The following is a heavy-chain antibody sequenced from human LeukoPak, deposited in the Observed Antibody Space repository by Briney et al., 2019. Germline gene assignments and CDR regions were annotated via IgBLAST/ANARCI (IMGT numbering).Heavy chain of an antibody. Sequence: LGGSLRLSCAASGFTFSNYSMAWVRQAPGKGLEWVSFISSSSSYIYYADSVKGRFTISRDNAKNSLYLQMNSLRTEDTALYYCAHTVTPRYFQFWGQGTLVTVSS. CDR1: GFTFSNYS. CDR3: AHTVTPRYFQF. D-gene: IGHD4-17*01. J-gene: IGHJ1*01. V-gene: IGHV3-21*01. CDR2: ISSSSSYI.